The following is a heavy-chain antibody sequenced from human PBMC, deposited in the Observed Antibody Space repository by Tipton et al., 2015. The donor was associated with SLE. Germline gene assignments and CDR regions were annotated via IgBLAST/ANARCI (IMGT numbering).Heavy chain of an antibody. Sequence: QSGPEVKKPGASVKVSCKASGYTFTSYGINWVRQAPGQGLEWMGWISAYNGNTNYAQKLQSRVTMTTDTSTSTAYMELRSLRSDDTAVYFCARDGKWLPDYYYYGMDVWGQGTTVTVSS. V-gene: IGHV1-18*01. CDR3: ARDGKWLPDYYYYGMDV. J-gene: IGHJ6*02. D-gene: IGHD6-19*01. CDR2: ISAYNGNT. CDR1: GYTFTSYG.